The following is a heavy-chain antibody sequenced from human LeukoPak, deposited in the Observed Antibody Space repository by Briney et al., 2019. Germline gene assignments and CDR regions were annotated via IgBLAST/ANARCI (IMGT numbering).Heavy chain of an antibody. CDR3: ASPNCSSTSCFLDHDAFDI. CDR1: GGTFSSYA. Sequence: SVKVSCKASGGTFSSYAISWVRQAPGQGLEWMGGIIPIFGTANYAQKFQGRVTMTRDTSTSTVYMELSSLRSEDTAVYYCASPNCSSTSCFLDHDAFDIWGQGTMVTVSS. J-gene: IGHJ3*02. V-gene: IGHV1-69*05. CDR2: IIPIFGTA. D-gene: IGHD2-2*01.